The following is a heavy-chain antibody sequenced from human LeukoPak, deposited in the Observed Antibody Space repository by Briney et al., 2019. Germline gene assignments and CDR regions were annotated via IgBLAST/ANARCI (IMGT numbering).Heavy chain of an antibody. CDR1: GFTFSSYG. CDR2: ISSSGSYI. CDR3: ARDYGSGSYPPYFDY. D-gene: IGHD3-10*01. V-gene: IGHV3-21*01. J-gene: IGHJ4*02. Sequence: GGSLRLSCAAAGFTFSSYGMHWVRQAPGKGLEWVSSISSSGSYIYYADSVKGRFTISRDNAKNPLYLQMNSLRAEDTAVYYCARDYGSGSYPPYFDYWGQGTLVTVSS.